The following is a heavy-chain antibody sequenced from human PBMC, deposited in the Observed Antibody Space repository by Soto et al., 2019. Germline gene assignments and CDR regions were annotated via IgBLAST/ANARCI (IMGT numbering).Heavy chain of an antibody. CDR3: AGSRDLGYCSGGSCSPFDY. CDR2: IYHSGST. D-gene: IGHD2-15*01. J-gene: IGHJ4*02. V-gene: IGHV4-4*02. Sequence: SETLSLTCAVSGGSISSSNWWSWVRQPPGKGLEWIGEIYHSGSTNYNPSLKSRVTISVDKSKNQFSLKLSSVTAADTAVYYCAGSRDLGYCSGGSCSPFDYWGQGTLVTVSS. CDR1: GGSISSSNW.